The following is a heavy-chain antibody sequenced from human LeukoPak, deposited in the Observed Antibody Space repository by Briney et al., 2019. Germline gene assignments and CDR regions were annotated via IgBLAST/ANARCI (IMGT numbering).Heavy chain of an antibody. Sequence: SETLSLTWTVSGYSISSGYYWGWIRQPPGKGLEWIGSIYHSGSTYYNPSLESQVTISVDTSKNQFSLKLSSVTAADTAVYYCARVLGYCSSTSCYDPYYFDYWGQGTLVTVSS. CDR1: GYSISSGYY. CDR2: IYHSGST. V-gene: IGHV4-38-2*02. D-gene: IGHD2-2*01. CDR3: ARVLGYCSSTSCYDPYYFDY. J-gene: IGHJ4*02.